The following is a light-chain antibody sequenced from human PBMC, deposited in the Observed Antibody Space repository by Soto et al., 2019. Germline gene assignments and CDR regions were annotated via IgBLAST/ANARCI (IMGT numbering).Light chain of an antibody. V-gene: IGKV1-5*01. CDR2: SVS. CDR3: QQYNSYLS. Sequence: IEMTQYPSTVSASVGARVTITCRASQRVYNWLAWYQQKPGKAPKLLISSVSTLESGVPSRFSGSGSGTACTLAISRLQPEDLGTYYCQQYNSYLSFGPGTKVEI. CDR1: QRVYNW. J-gene: IGKJ3*01.